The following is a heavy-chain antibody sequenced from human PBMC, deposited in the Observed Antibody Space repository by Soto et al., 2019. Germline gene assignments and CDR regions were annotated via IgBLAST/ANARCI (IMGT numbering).Heavy chain of an antibody. V-gene: IGHV5-51*01. Sequence: PXESLKVTWQCSRNSFTNYCIDLMLQLPEKGLECMGIIYPGEFGTIYSPSFQGQVTISVDKSISTAYLQWTTLKTSDTAIYYCARYGLYGSDWDGLDVWGQGTSVTVSS. J-gene: IGHJ6*02. CDR1: RNSFTNYC. CDR2: IYPGEFGT. CDR3: ARYGLYGSDWDGLDV. D-gene: IGHD3-10*01.